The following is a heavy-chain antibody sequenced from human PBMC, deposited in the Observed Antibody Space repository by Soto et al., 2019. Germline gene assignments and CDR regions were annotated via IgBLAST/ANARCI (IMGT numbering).Heavy chain of an antibody. CDR1: GYTFTSYG. CDR3: ARGGDDYVWGSYRPAYYLDY. CDR2: ISAYNGNT. V-gene: IGHV1-18*01. J-gene: IGHJ4*02. D-gene: IGHD3-16*02. Sequence: GASVKVSCKASGYTFTSYGISWVRQAPGQGLEWMGWISAYNGNTNYAQKLQGRVTMTTDTSTSTAYMKLRCLRSDDTAVYYCARGGDDYVWGSYRPAYYLDYRGQGALVTVSS.